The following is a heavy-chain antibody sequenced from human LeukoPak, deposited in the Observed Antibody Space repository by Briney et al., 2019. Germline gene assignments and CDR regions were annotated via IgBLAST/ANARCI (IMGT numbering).Heavy chain of an antibody. CDR3: ARYDYSNYGTAFDY. V-gene: IGHV4-4*09. CDR2: THTSGST. CDR1: GGSFSSYY. D-gene: IGHD4-11*01. J-gene: IGHJ4*02. Sequence: SDTLSLACTVSGGSFSSYYWSWIRQPPGKGLEWIGYTHTSGSTHYNPSLKSRITISVDTSKNQFSLKLTSVTAADTAVYYCARYDYSNYGTAFDYWGQGTLVTVSS.